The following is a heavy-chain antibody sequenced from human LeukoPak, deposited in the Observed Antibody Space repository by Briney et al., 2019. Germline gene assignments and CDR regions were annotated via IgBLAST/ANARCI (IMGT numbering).Heavy chain of an antibody. D-gene: IGHD1-7*01. Sequence: GGSLRLSCAASGFTFSLSVMNWARQAAGKGLEWIAGITADGNIAYYADSAKGRFRIFRDNFENTLYLEIDSLRVDDTALYYCTKDRAGTTRGGDFWGRGTLVTVSS. J-gene: IGHJ4*02. CDR1: GFTFSLSV. CDR2: ITADGNIA. CDR3: TKDRAGTTRGGDF. V-gene: IGHV3-23*01.